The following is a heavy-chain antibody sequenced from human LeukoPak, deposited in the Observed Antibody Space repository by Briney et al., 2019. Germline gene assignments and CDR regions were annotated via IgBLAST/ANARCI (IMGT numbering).Heavy chain of an antibody. Sequence: GGSLRLSCAASGFTFSSYAMSWVRQAPGKGLEWVSAISGSGGSTYDADSVKVRFTISRDNSKNTLYLQMNSLRAEDTAVYYCARSAGTRYYYGMDVWGQGTTVTVSS. CDR1: GFTFSSYA. J-gene: IGHJ6*02. CDR2: ISGSGGST. V-gene: IGHV3-23*01. CDR3: ARSAGTRYYYGMDV. D-gene: IGHD6-13*01.